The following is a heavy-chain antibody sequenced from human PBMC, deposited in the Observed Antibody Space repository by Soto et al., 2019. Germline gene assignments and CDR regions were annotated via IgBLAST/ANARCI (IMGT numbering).Heavy chain of an antibody. D-gene: IGHD3-10*01. CDR2: IYYSGST. Sequence: PSETLSLTCTVSGDSISSSNFYWAWIRQPPGKGLEWIGSIYYSGSTSYNPSLKSRVTISVDTSKNHFSLRLTSVTAADTAVYYCARGSSLLWFGESYYYYGMDVWGQGTTVTVSS. CDR1: GDSISSSNFY. CDR3: ARGSSLLWFGESYYYYGMDV. V-gene: IGHV4-39*02. J-gene: IGHJ6*02.